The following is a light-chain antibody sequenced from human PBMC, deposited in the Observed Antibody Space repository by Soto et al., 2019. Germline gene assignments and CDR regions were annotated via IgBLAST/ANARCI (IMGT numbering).Light chain of an antibody. CDR3: QRYNNWPLT. V-gene: IGKV3-15*01. Sequence: IVMTQSPATLSVSPGERATLSCRASQSISTKLAWYQQKPGQAPRLLIHGASTRATGIPVRFSGSRSGTEFTLTINSLQSEDFAVYYCQRYNNWPLTFGGGTKVESK. J-gene: IGKJ4*01. CDR1: QSISTK. CDR2: GAS.